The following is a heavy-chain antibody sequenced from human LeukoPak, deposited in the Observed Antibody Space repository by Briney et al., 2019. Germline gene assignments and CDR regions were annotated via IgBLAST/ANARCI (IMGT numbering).Heavy chain of an antibody. V-gene: IGHV3-13*04. CDR1: GFTFSSYD. CDR3: ARAHSSGWYIDY. CDR2: IGTAGDT. D-gene: IGHD6-19*01. Sequence: GGSLRLSCAASGFTFSSYDMHWVRQATGKGLEWDSAIGTAGDTCYPGSVKGRFTISRENAKNSLYLQMDSLRAGDTAVYYCARAHSSGWYIDYWGQGTLVTVSS. J-gene: IGHJ4*02.